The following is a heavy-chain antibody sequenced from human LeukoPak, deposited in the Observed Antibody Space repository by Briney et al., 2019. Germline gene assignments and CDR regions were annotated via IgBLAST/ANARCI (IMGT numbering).Heavy chain of an antibody. CDR1: GGSISSYY. V-gene: IGHV4-4*07. J-gene: IGHJ3*02. Sequence: SETLSLTCTVSGGSISSYYWSWIRQPAGKGLEWFGRIYTSGSTNYNPSLKSRVTMSVDTSKNQFSLKLSSVTAADTAVYYCALLAYYYDSSGYYSHDAFDIWGQGTMVTVSS. CDR2: IYTSGST. CDR3: ALLAYYYDSSGYYSHDAFDI. D-gene: IGHD3-22*01.